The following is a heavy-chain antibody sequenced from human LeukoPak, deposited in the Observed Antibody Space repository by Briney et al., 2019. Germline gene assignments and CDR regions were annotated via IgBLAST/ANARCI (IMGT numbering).Heavy chain of an antibody. CDR3: ARLHRGEEAFDI. CDR1: GGSISSYY. V-gene: IGHV4-59*01. J-gene: IGHJ3*02. Sequence: SETLSLTCTVSGGSISSYYWSWIRQSPGKGLEWSGYIYYSGSTNYNPSLKSRVTISVDTSKNQFSLKLSSVTTADTAVYYCARLHRGEEAFDIWGQGTMVTVSS. CDR2: IYYSGST.